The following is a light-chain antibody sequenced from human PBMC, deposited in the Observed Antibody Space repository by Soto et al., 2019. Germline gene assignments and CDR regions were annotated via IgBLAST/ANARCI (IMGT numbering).Light chain of an antibody. CDR2: GAS. V-gene: IGKV3-20*01. CDR3: QQYGHSPRT. J-gene: IGKJ1*01. Sequence: EIVLTQSPATLSVSPGESVTLSCRASQSVDINLAWYQQKPGQAPRLLIFGASRRATGIPDRFSGSGSGTDFTLTISRLEPEDFAVYYCQQYGHSPRTFGQGTKV. CDR1: QSVDIN.